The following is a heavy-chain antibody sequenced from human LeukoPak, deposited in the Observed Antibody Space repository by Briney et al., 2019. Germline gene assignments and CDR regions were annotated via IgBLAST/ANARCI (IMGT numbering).Heavy chain of an antibody. D-gene: IGHD3-22*01. CDR3: ARAEYDRSGTTVDY. Sequence: SETLSLTCAVYGRSFSGYYWSWLPQPPGKGLECIAEINHSGSTNYNPSLKSRVTISVDTSKNQFSLKLSSVTAADTAVYYCARAEYDRSGTTVDYWGQGTLVTVSS. J-gene: IGHJ4*02. CDR1: GRSFSGYY. V-gene: IGHV4-34*01. CDR2: INHSGST.